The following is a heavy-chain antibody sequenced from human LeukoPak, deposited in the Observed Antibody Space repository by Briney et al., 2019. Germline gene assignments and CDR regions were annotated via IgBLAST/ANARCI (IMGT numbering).Heavy chain of an antibody. D-gene: IGHD6-13*01. CDR3: AKPAPGYSSSWYFGFGY. CDR1: GFTFSSYA. Sequence: GGSLRLSCAASGFTFSSYAMSWVRQAPGKGLEWVSTISGSGGGTYYADSVKGRFTISRDNSKNTLYLQMNSLRAEDTAVYYCAKPAPGYSSSWYFGFGYWGQGTLATVSS. V-gene: IGHV3-23*01. CDR2: ISGSGGGT. J-gene: IGHJ4*02.